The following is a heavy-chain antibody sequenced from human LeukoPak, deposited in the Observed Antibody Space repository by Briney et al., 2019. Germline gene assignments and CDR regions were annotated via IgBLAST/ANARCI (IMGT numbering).Heavy chain of an antibody. J-gene: IGHJ3*02. D-gene: IGHD3-3*01. Sequence: GGSLRLSCAVSGFTFSSYWMSWVRQAPGKGLEWVANIREDESEKYYVGSVKGRFTISRDNAKNSLYLQMESLRAEDTAVYYCAKDTGSPADAITMEDNAFDIWGQGTMVTVSS. V-gene: IGHV3-7*03. CDR1: GFTFSSYW. CDR3: AKDTGSPADAITMEDNAFDI. CDR2: IREDESEK.